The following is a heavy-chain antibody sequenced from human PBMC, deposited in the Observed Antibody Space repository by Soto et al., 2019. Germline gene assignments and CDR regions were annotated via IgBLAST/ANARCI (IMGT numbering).Heavy chain of an antibody. Sequence: GESLKISCKASDTTHWIGWVRQKPGKGLEWMGIIYPGDSDTKYSPSFQGQVTISVDKSISTAYLHLSSLKASDTATYYCARVVKYYFGMDVWGLGTTVTVSS. CDR2: IYPGDSDT. J-gene: IGHJ6*02. V-gene: IGHV5-51*01. CDR1: DTTHW. CDR3: ARVVKYYFGMDV.